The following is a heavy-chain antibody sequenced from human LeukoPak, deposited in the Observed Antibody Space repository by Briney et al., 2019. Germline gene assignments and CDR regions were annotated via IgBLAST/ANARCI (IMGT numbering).Heavy chain of an antibody. J-gene: IGHJ3*02. V-gene: IGHV1-2*02. D-gene: IGHD3-3*01. CDR1: GYTFTGYY. CDR3: ARGDPDISFGVAGEAFDI. CDR2: INPNSGGT. Sequence: ASVKVSCKASGYTFTGYYMHWVRQAPGQGLEWMGWINPNSGGTNYAQKFQGRVTMTRDTSISTAYMELSSLRSEDTAVYYCARGDPDISFGVAGEAFDIWGQGTMVTVSS.